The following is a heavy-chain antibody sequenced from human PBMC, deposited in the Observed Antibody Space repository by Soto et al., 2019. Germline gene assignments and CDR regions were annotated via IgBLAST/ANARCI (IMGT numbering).Heavy chain of an antibody. CDR2: VIPLFDTA. CDR3: ATGGHNDGYNFYLGMDV. J-gene: IGHJ6*02. CDR1: GGSFTNNA. V-gene: IGHV1-69*01. Sequence: QVQVVQSGAEVKKPGSSVKVSCKVSGGSFTNNAISWVRQAPGQVLEWLGGVIPLFDTAYYAPFFRGRLRISADVSTTTAHMAMSGLTSADTAVYFCATGGHNDGYNFYLGMDVWGQGPTVTVS. D-gene: IGHD3-16*01.